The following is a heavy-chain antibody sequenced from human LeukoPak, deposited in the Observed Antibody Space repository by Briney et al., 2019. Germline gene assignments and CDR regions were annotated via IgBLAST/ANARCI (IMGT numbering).Heavy chain of an antibody. CDR2: IYYSGST. V-gene: IGHV4-59*01. CDR1: GGSISSYY. CDR3: AIRVGEFWSGYFIDY. D-gene: IGHD3-3*01. J-gene: IGHJ4*02. Sequence: SETLSLTCTVSGGSISSYYWSWIRQPPGKGLEWIGYIYYSGSTNYNPSLKSRVTISVDTSKNQFSLKLSSVTAADTAVYYCAIRVGEFWSGYFIDYWGQGTLVTVSS.